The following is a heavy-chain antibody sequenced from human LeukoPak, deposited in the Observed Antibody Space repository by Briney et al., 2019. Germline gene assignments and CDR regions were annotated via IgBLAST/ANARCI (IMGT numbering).Heavy chain of an antibody. J-gene: IGHJ4*02. CDR2: ISYDGSNK. D-gene: IGHD3-22*01. V-gene: IGHV3-30*04. Sequence: GGSLRLSCAASGFTLSSYAMHWVRQAPGKGLEWVAVISYDGSNKYYADSVKGRFTISRDNSKNTLYLQMNSLRAEDTAVYYCARGIGGHYYDSSGYYYEDYWGQGTLVTVSS. CDR3: ARGIGGHYYDSSGYYYEDY. CDR1: GFTLSSYA.